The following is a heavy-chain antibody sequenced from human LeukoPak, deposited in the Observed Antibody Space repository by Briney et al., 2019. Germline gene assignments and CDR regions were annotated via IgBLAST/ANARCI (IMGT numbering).Heavy chain of an antibody. CDR2: IYNSGNT. V-gene: IGHV4-39*07. Sequence: SETLSLTCTVSGASISSSTDYWGWIRQPPGKGLEWIANIYNSGNTNYNPSLKSRVTISIDTSKNQFSLKVISVTAADTAIYYCARESGSYLWRSWLNPWGQGTLVTVSS. CDR1: GASISSSTDY. CDR3: ARESGSYLWRSWLNP. D-gene: IGHD3-16*01. J-gene: IGHJ5*02.